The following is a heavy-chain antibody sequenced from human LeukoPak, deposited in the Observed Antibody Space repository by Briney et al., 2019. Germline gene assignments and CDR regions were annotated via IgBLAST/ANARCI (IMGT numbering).Heavy chain of an antibody. J-gene: IGHJ4*02. CDR3: ARTPIVVVPSYYFDY. V-gene: IGHV1-69*13. D-gene: IGHD2-2*01. CDR1: GGTFISYA. Sequence: SVKVSCKASGGTFISYAIRWVGQAPGQGREWRGGIIPIFGTANYVQKVQGRVTSNAEEYKSKDYMELSSLRPEDTAVYYCARTPIVVVPSYYFDYWGQGTLVTVSS. CDR2: IIPIFGTA.